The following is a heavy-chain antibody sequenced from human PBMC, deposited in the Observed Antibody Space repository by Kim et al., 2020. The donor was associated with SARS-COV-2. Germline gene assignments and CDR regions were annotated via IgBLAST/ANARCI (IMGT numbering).Heavy chain of an antibody. Sequence: GGSLRLSCAASGFTFSSYGMHWVRQAPGKGLEWVTLISYDGSNKYYADSVKGRFTISRDNSKNTLYLQMNSLRAEDTAVYYCAKDWGPFDWPQPFDYWGQGTLVTVSS. CDR1: GFTFSSYG. D-gene: IGHD3-9*01. CDR3: AKDWGPFDWPQPFDY. V-gene: IGHV3-30*18. J-gene: IGHJ4*02. CDR2: ISYDGSNK.